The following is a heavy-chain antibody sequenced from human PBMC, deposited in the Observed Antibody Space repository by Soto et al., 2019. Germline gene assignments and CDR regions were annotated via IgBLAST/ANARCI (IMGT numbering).Heavy chain of an antibody. CDR3: VPEGESAHASPPYP. CDR2: ISYDGGLQ. D-gene: IGHD3-16*01. J-gene: IGHJ5*02. Sequence: QAHLVESGGGVVQPGRSLRLSCAASGFTFTSYGMHWVRQAPGTRLEWVAVISYDGGLQHYADSVKGRFTISRDNSKNRVFLKMNPLRAEDTVGYYWVPEGESAHASPPYPGGKGTRVSASS. CDR1: GFTFTSYG. V-gene: IGHV3-30*13.